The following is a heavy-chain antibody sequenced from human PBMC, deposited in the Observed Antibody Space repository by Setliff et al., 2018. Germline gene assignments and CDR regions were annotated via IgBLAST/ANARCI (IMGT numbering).Heavy chain of an antibody. CDR3: ARDNRARHYMDV. V-gene: IGHV4-38-2*02. D-gene: IGHD3-10*01. CDR2: ILFSGDT. Sequence: SETLSLTCAVSGYSISSGFSWVWIRQSPGKGLEWIGRILFSGDTYYNPSLNSRVTISADTSKNQFSLNLSSVTAADTAVYYCARDNRARHYMDVWGKGPRSPSP. CDR1: GYSISSGFS. J-gene: IGHJ6*03.